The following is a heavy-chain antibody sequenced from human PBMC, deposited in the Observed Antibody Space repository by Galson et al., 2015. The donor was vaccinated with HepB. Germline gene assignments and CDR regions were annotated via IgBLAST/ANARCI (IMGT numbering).Heavy chain of an antibody. CDR3: ARLYCSGGSCYFGY. Sequence: SLRLSCAASGFTFSSYAMHWVRQAPGKGLAYVSAINTNGGSTNYASPVKGRFTISRDNSKNTLYLQMGSLRAEDMAVYYCARLYCSGGSCYFGYWGQGTLVTVSS. J-gene: IGHJ4*02. V-gene: IGHV3-64*01. CDR1: GFTFSSYA. D-gene: IGHD2-15*01. CDR2: INTNGGST.